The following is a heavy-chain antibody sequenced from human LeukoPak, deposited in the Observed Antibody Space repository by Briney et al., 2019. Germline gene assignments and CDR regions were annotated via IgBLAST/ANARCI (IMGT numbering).Heavy chain of an antibody. V-gene: IGHV3-53*04. CDR2: IYSGGST. J-gene: IGHJ4*02. CDR3: ARVGAAAEDY. CDR1: GFTVSSNY. Sequence: GGSLRLSCAASGFTVSSNYMSWVRQAPGKGLEWVSVIYSGGSTYYADSVKGRSTISRHNSKNTLYLQMNSLRAEDTAVYYCARVGAAAEDYWGQGTLVTVSS. D-gene: IGHD6-13*01.